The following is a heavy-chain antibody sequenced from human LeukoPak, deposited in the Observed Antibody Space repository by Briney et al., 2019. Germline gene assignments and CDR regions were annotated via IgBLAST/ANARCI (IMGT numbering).Heavy chain of an antibody. D-gene: IGHD2-2*01. CDR2: IYYSGST. Sequence: SETLSHTCTVSGGSISSSSYYWGWIRQPPGKGLEWIGSIYYSGSTYYNPSLKSRVTISVDTSKNQFSLKLSSVTAADTAVYYCASTSTSNYYYYYMDVWGKGTTVTVSS. CDR1: GGSISSSSYY. V-gene: IGHV4-39*01. CDR3: ASTSTSNYYYYYMDV. J-gene: IGHJ6*03.